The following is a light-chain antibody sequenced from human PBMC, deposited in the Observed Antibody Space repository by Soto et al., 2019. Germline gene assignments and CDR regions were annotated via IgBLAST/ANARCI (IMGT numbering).Light chain of an antibody. CDR2: NNN. Sequence: QAVVTQPPSASGTPGQRVTISCSGSSSNVGTNSVIWYQQLPGLAPTLLLYNNNHRPSGVPDRFSGSKSGTSASLAISGLQAEDEADYYCAARDDSLNGHAVFGGGTQLTVL. CDR1: SSNVGTNS. V-gene: IGLV1-44*01. J-gene: IGLJ7*01. CDR3: AARDDSLNGHAV.